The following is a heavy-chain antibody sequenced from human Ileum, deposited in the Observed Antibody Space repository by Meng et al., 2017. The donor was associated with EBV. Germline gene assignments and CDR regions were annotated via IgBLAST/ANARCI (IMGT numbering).Heavy chain of an antibody. V-gene: IGHV4-39*01. Sequence: HLHFQDSDPGLVRPSETLSLTCSVSGGSITSYSYYWGWIRQPPGKGLEWIATIYHTGSTYYNPSLKSRVTISVDTSKNEFSLKVTSVTAADTALYYCARRDTAWFDPWGRGTLVTVSS. CDR1: GGSITSYSYY. CDR2: IYHTGST. D-gene: IGHD2-21*02. CDR3: ARRDTAWFDP. J-gene: IGHJ5*02.